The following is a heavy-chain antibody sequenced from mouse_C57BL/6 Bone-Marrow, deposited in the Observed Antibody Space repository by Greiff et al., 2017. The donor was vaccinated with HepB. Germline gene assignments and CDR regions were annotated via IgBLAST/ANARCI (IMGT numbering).Heavy chain of an antibody. V-gene: IGHV1-80*01. J-gene: IGHJ4*01. D-gene: IGHD1-1*01. CDR3: ARDYGSRGGDYAMDY. Sequence: QVQLQQSGAELVKPGASVKISCKASGYAFSSYWMNWVKQRPGKGLEWIGQIYPGDGDTNYNRKFKGKATLTADKSSSTAYMQLSSLTSEDSAVYLCARDYGSRGGDYAMDYWGQGTSVTVSS. CDR2: IYPGDGDT. CDR1: GYAFSSYW.